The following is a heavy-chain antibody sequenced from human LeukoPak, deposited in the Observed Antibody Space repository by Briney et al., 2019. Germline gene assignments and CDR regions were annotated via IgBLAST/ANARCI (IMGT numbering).Heavy chain of an antibody. D-gene: IGHD2-15*01. CDR1: GFTFSNYA. J-gene: IGHJ4*02. Sequence: PGGSLRLSCTASGFTFSNYAMSWVRQAPGKGLEWVSTISGSDGSTYYGDSVKGRFTISRDNSKNTLYLQMNSLRVEDTAIYYCAKGRGYCTGGSCYSDCWGQGTLVTVSS. CDR2: ISGSDGST. CDR3: AKGRGYCTGGSCYSDC. V-gene: IGHV3-23*01.